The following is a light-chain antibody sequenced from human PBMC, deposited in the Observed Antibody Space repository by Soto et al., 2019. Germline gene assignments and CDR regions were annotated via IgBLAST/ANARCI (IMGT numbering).Light chain of an antibody. CDR1: QSVSSY. V-gene: IGKV3-11*01. CDR2: DSS. J-gene: IGKJ4*01. Sequence: EIVLTQSPATLSLSPGERATLSCRASQSVSSYLAWYQQKPGQAPRLLIYDSSNRATGIPARFSGSGYGTDFTLTISSLDLEDFAVYYCQQRSNWGLTFGGGTKVEIK. CDR3: QQRSNWGLT.